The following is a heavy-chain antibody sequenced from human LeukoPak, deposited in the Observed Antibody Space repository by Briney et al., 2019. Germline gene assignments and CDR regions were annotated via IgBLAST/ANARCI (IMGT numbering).Heavy chain of an antibody. CDR2: IYYSGST. Sequence: SETLSLTCIVSGGSISSGTYYWGWIRQPPGKGLEWIGSIYYSGSTYYNPSLKSRVTISVDTSKNQFSLKLSSVTAADTAVYYCARTMAAPCFDYWGQGTLVTVSS. J-gene: IGHJ4*02. D-gene: IGHD5-24*01. CDR1: GGSISSGTYY. V-gene: IGHV4-39*01. CDR3: ARTMAAPCFDY.